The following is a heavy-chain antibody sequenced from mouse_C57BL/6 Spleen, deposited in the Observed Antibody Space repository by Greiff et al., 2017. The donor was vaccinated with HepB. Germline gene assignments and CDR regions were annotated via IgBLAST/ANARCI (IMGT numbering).Heavy chain of an antibody. Sequence: QVQLKESGAELVKPGASVKISCKASGYAFSSYWMNWVKQRPGKGLEWIGQIYPGDGDTNYNGKFKGKATLTADTSSSTAYMQLSSLTSEDSAVYFCARRGDSSGPYAMDYWGQGTSVTVSS. J-gene: IGHJ4*01. CDR3: ARRGDSSGPYAMDY. V-gene: IGHV1-80*01. CDR2: IYPGDGDT. CDR1: GYAFSSYW. D-gene: IGHD3-2*02.